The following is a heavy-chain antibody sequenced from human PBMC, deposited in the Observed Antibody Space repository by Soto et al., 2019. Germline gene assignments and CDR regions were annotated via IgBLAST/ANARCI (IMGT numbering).Heavy chain of an antibody. V-gene: IGHV4-39*01. J-gene: IGHJ6*02. CDR3: ARQSSGWYSDYYYYGMDV. Sequence: SETLSLTCTVSGGSISSSSYYWGWIRQPPGKGLEWIGSIYYSGSTYYNPSLKSRVTISVDTSKNQFSLKLSSVTAADTAVYYFARQSSGWYSDYYYYGMDVWGQGTTVTVSS. CDR1: GGSISSSSYY. CDR2: IYYSGST. D-gene: IGHD6-19*01.